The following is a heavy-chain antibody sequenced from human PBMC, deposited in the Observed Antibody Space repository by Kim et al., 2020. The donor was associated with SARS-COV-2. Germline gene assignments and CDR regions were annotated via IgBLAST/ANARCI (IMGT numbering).Heavy chain of an antibody. Sequence: KYYVDSVKGRFTISRDNSKNTLYLQMNSLRAEDTAVYYCARGVEADFDYWGQGTLVTVSS. D-gene: IGHD2-15*01. CDR2: K. CDR3: ARGVEADFDY. J-gene: IGHJ4*02. V-gene: IGHV3-30*01.